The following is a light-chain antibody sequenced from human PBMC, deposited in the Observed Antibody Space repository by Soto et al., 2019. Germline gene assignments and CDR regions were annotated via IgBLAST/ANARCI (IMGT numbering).Light chain of an antibody. CDR3: QQYNTFSS. CDR1: QTIKNY. J-gene: IGKJ1*01. CDR2: TAS. Sequence: DIQMTQSPSTLSASVGDRVTITCRASQTIKNYLAWYQQKPGKAPNLLIYTASTLKSGVPSRFSGSGSGTEFTLTISSLQPDDFATYYCQQYNTFSSFGQGTKVDIK. V-gene: IGKV1-5*03.